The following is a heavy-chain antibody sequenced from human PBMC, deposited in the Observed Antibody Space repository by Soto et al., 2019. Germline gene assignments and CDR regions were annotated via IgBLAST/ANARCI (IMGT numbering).Heavy chain of an antibody. Sequence: EVQLLESGGGLVQPGGSLSLSCAASGFTFRNYAMPWVRQAPGKGLEWVSGISGSGGTTYYADSVKGRFTISRDNSKNPVYLQMNSLRAADTSVYYCVKEQIQVWPYGMDVWGQGTTVTV. CDR2: ISGSGGTT. V-gene: IGHV3-23*01. CDR3: VKEQIQVWPYGMDV. CDR1: GFTFRNYA. J-gene: IGHJ6*02. D-gene: IGHD5-18*01.